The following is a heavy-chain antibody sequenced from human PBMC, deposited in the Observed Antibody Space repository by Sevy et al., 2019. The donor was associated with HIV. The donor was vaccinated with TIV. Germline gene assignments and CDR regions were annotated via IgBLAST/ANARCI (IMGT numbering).Heavy chain of an antibody. D-gene: IGHD3-22*01. CDR2: IWSDGAYQ. Sequence: GGSLRLSCTTFGFTFSAYAMHWVRQAPGKGLEWVAIIWSDGAYQYHGYSVKGRFTISRDNSKNTLYLQMNSLRVEDTAVYYCARGGYYYDNAAYYAFDSWGQGTLVTVSS. V-gene: IGHV3-33*01. J-gene: IGHJ4*02. CDR1: GFTFSAYA. CDR3: ARGGYYYDNAAYYAFDS.